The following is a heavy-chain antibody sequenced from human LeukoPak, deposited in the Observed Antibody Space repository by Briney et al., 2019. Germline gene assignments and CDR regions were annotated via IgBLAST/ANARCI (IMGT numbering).Heavy chain of an antibody. D-gene: IGHD6-13*01. CDR1: GGTFSSYA. CDR3: ARLGAAAGSHYYYGMDV. J-gene: IGHJ6*02. Sequence: SVKVPCKASGGTFSSYAISWVRQAPGQGLEWMRGIIPIFGTANYAQKFQGRVTITADESTSTAYMELSSLRSEDTAVYYCARLGAAAGSHYYYGMDVWGQGTTVTVSS. CDR2: IIPIFGTA. V-gene: IGHV1-69*13.